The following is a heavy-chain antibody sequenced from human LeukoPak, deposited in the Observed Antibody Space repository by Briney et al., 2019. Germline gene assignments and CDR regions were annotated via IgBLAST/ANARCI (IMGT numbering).Heavy chain of an antibody. V-gene: IGHV3-30-3*01. J-gene: IGHJ6*02. CDR2: ISYDGSNK. D-gene: IGHD1-1*01. Sequence: GRSLRLSCAASGFTFSSYAMHWVRQAPGKGLEWVAVISYDGSNKYYADSVKGRFTISRDNSKNTLYLQMNSLRAEDTAVYYCARGRYSGGYYYYYGMDVWGQGTTVTVSS. CDR3: ARGRYSGGYYYYYGMDV. CDR1: GFTFSSYA.